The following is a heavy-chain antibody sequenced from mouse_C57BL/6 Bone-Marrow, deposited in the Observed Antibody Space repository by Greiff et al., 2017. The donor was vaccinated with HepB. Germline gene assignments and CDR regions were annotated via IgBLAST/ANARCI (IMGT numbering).Heavy chain of an antibody. CDR1: GYTFTNYW. CDR2: IYPGGGYT. V-gene: IGHV1-63*01. D-gene: IGHD2-3*01. Sequence: QVQLQQSGAELVRPGTSVKMSCKASGYTFTNYWIGWAKQRPGHGLEWIGDIYPGGGYTNYIEKFKGKATLTADKSSSTAYMQFSSLTSEDSAIYYCARRHYDGYYSYYYAMDYWGQGTSVTVSS. CDR3: ARRHYDGYYSYYYAMDY. J-gene: IGHJ4*01.